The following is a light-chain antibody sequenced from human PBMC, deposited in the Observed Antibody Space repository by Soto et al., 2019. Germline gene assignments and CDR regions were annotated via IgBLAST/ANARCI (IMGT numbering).Light chain of an antibody. CDR1: QTISSW. Sequence: DIQLTQSPSTLSGSVGDRVTITCRASQTISSWLAWYQQKPGKAPKLLIYKASTLKSGVPSRVSGSGSGTEFTLTISSLQPDDFATYYCHQYNSYPYTFGQGTKV. J-gene: IGKJ2*01. CDR2: KAS. CDR3: HQYNSYPYT. V-gene: IGKV1-5*03.